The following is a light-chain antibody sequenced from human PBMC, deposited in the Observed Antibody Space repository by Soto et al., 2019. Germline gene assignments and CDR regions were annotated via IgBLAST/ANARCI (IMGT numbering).Light chain of an antibody. V-gene: IGKV1-5*01. J-gene: IGKJ1*01. CDR2: DAS. CDR3: QQDNSYTT. Sequence: DIQMTQSPSTLSASVGDRVTITCRASQSISSWLAWYQQKPGKAPKLLIYDASSLESGVPSRFIGSGSGTEFTLTISSLHPDDFATYYCQQDNSYTTFGQGTKVEIK. CDR1: QSISSW.